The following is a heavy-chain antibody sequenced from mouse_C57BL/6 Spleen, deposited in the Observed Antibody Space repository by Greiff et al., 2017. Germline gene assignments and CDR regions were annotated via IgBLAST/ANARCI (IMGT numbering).Heavy chain of an antibody. Sequence: VMLVESGPGLVAPSQSLSITCTVSGFSLTSYGVHWVRQPPGKGLEWLVVIWSDGSTTYNSALKSRLSISKDNSKSQVFLKMNSLQTDDTAMYYCARHESNYAYAMDYWGQGTSITVSS. CDR3: ARHESNYAYAMDY. J-gene: IGHJ4*01. CDR2: IWSDGST. D-gene: IGHD2-5*01. V-gene: IGHV2-6-1*01. CDR1: GFSLTSYG.